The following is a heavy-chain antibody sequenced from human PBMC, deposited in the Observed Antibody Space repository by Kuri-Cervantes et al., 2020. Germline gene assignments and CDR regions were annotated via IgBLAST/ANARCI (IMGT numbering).Heavy chain of an antibody. D-gene: IGHD2-2*02. V-gene: IGHV1-2*02. Sequence: ASVKVSCKASGYTFTGYYMHWVRQAPGQGFEWMGWINPNSGGTNYAQKFQGRVTMTRDTSTSTVYMELSSLRSEDTAVYYCARGWTLQQDCSSTSCNTLDGLYWGQGTLVTVSS. CDR3: ARGWTLQQDCSSTSCNTLDGLY. CDR2: INPNSGGT. J-gene: IGHJ4*02. CDR1: GYTFTGYY.